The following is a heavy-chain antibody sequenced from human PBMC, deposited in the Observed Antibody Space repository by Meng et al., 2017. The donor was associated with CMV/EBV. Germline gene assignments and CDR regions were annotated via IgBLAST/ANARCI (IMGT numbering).Heavy chain of an antibody. CDR3: ARHFVVVPEKNWFDP. J-gene: IGHJ5*02. CDR2: IIPIFGTA. V-gene: IGHV1-69*05. Sequence: SVKVSCKASGGTFSSYAISWVRQAPGQGLEWMGGIIPIFGTANYAQKFQGRVTITTDESTGTAYMELSSLRSEDTAVYYCARHFVVVPEKNWFDPWGQGTLVTVSS. CDR1: GGTFSSYA. D-gene: IGHD2-2*01.